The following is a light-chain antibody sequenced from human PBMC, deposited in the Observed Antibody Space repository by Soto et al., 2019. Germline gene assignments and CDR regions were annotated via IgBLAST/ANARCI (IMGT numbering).Light chain of an antibody. CDR2: SAS. V-gene: IGKV3-20*01. CDR1: ETVDTSS. Sequence: EIVLTQSPGTLSLSPGETATLSCRASETVDTSSLGWYQQKPGRAPSLLIYSASRRATGIPDRFDASGSATDFTLTISRLEPEDFATYYCQQLNSYPPYTFGQGTKLEIK. CDR3: QQLNSYPPYT. J-gene: IGKJ2*01.